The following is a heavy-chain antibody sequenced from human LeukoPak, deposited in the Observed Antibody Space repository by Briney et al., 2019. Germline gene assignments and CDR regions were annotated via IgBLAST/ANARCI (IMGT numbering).Heavy chain of an antibody. D-gene: IGHD6-13*01. CDR1: GYTFTSYD. Sequence: ASVKVSCKASGYTFTSYDINWVRQATGQGLEWMGWMNPNSGNTGYAQKFQGRVTMTRNTSISTAYMELSSLRSEDTAVYYCARGCTAAAGILTMYYYYGMDVWGQGTTVTVSS. V-gene: IGHV1-8*01. CDR3: ARGCTAAAGILTMYYYYGMDV. J-gene: IGHJ6*02. CDR2: MNPNSGNT.